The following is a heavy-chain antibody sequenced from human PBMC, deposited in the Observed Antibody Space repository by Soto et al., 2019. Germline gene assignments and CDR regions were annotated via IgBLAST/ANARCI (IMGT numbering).Heavy chain of an antibody. J-gene: IGHJ6*02. V-gene: IGHV1-3*01. CDR2: INAGNGNT. Sequence: VASVKVSCKASGYTFTSYAMHWVRQAPGQRLEWMGWINAGNGNTKYSQKFQGRVTITRDTSASTAYMELSSLRSEDTAVYYCARDRSYYGMDVWGQGTTVTVSS. CDR3: ARDRSYYGMDV. CDR1: GYTFTSYA.